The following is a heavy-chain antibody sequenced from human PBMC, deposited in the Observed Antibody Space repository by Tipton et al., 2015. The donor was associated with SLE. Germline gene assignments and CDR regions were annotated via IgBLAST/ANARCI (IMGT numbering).Heavy chain of an antibody. CDR1: GGSITTINYY. D-gene: IGHD6-13*01. V-gene: IGHV4-39*07. CDR3: ALVAAVGRIDY. J-gene: IGHJ4*02. CDR2: IFSSGYT. Sequence: TLSLTCSVSGGSITTINYYWGWIRQAPGKGLEWIGRIFSSGYTKYNPSLKSRVTLSVDTSKNQFFLRLSSVSAADTAVYYCALVAAVGRIDYWGQGTLVTVSS.